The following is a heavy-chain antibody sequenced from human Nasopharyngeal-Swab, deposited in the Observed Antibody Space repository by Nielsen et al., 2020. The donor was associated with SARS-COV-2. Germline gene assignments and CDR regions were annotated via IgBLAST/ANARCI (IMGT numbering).Heavy chain of an antibody. CDR2: ISAYNGNT. V-gene: IGHV1-18*01. D-gene: IGHD3-3*01. CDR1: GYTFTSYG. Sequence: ASVNVSCKASGYTFTSYGICWVRQAPGQGLEWMGWISAYNGNTNYAQKLQGRVTMTKDPSTSTAYMDLRSLRSDDTAVYYCARVPGGRFLEWLYVRYYYGMDVWGQGTTVTVSS. J-gene: IGHJ6*02. CDR3: ARVPGGRFLEWLYVRYYYGMDV.